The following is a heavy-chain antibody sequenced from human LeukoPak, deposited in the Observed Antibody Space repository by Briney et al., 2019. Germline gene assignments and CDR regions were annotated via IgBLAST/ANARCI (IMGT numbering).Heavy chain of an antibody. CDR3: ARGAPYDFWSGYDKDWFDP. D-gene: IGHD3-3*01. Sequence: GASVKVSCKASGGTFSSYAISWVRQAPGQGLEWMGGIIPIFGTANYAQKSQGRVMITTDESTSTAYMELSSLRSEDTAVYYCARGAPYDFWSGYDKDWFDPWGQGTLVTVSS. V-gene: IGHV1-69*05. CDR1: GGTFSSYA. CDR2: IIPIFGTA. J-gene: IGHJ5*02.